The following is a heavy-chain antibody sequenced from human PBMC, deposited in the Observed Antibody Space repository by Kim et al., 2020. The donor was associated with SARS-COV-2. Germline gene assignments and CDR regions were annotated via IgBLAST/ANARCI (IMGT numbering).Heavy chain of an antibody. CDR1: GFTFSNAW. V-gene: IGHV3-15*01. CDR3: TTPVRRYDRGRGGLWRSADY. D-gene: IGHD3-10*02. CDR2: IKSKTDGGTT. J-gene: IGHJ4*02. Sequence: GGSLRLSCAASGFTFSNAWMSWVRQAPGKGLEWVGRIKSKTDGGTTDYAAPVKGRFTISRDDSKNTLYLQMNSLKTEDTAVYYCTTPVRRYDRGRGGLWRSADYWGQGTLVTVSS.